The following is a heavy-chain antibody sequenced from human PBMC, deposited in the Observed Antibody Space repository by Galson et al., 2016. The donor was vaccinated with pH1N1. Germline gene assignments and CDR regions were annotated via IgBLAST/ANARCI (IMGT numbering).Heavy chain of an antibody. CDR3: AREDWSYADTYYYGMDV. Sequence: SLRLSCAASGFTFDTFAMHWVRQNPGKGLEWVAFISYNGHDQSYANSVKGRFTVSRDNSENTLYLQMTSLRPEDTALYYCAREDWSYADTYYYGMDVWGQGTTVTVSS. CDR2: ISYNGHDQ. CDR1: GFTFDTFA. D-gene: IGHD3-16*01. J-gene: IGHJ6*02. V-gene: IGHV3-30-3*01.